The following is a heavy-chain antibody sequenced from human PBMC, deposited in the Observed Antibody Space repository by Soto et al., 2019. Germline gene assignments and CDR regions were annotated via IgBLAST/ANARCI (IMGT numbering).Heavy chain of an antibody. J-gene: IGHJ4*02. CDR1: GFTFSSYG. CDR3: AEVCSGGSCYSGGY. V-gene: IGHV3-30*18. Sequence: QVQLVESGGGVLQPGRSLRLSCAASGFTFSSYGMHWVRQAPGKGLEWVAVISYDGSNKYYADSVKGRFTISRDNSKNTLYLQMNSLRAEDTAVYYCAEVCSGGSCYSGGYWGQGTLVTVSS. D-gene: IGHD2-15*01. CDR2: ISYDGSNK.